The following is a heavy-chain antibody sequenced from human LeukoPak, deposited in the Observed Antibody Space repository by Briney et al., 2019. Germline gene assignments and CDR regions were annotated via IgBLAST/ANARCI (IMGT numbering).Heavy chain of an antibody. V-gene: IGHV1-8*03. CDR2: MNPKSGNT. Sequence: ASVKVSCKASGYTFTNYDINWVRQATGQGLEWMGWMNPKSGNTGYAQKFQGRVTITRNTSRNTAYMELSSLRSEDTAVYYYARVDGSVDYWGQGTLVTVSS. J-gene: IGHJ4*02. D-gene: IGHD5-24*01. CDR1: GYTFTNYD. CDR3: ARVDGSVDY.